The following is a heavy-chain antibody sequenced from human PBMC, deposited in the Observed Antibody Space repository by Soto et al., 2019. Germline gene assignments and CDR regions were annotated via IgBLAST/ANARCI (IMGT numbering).Heavy chain of an antibody. D-gene: IGHD3-10*01. CDR1: GGSISSGGYS. V-gene: IGHV4-30-2*01. CDR2: IYHGGST. Sequence: QLQLQESGSGLVKPSQTLSLTCAVSGGSISSGGYSWSWIRQPPGKDLEWIGSIYHGGSTYYNPSLMSRVTISVDTSKNQFSLKLSSVTAADTAVYYCARGGSDPFDYWGQGTLVTVSS. CDR3: ARGGSDPFDY. J-gene: IGHJ4*02.